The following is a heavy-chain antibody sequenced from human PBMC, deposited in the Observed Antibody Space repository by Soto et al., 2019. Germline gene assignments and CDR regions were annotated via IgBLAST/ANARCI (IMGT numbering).Heavy chain of an antibody. CDR2: INPSGGST. Sequence: ASVKVSCKASGYTFTSYYMHWVRQAPGQGLEWMGIINPSGGSTSYAQKFQGRVTMTRDTSTSTVYMELSSLRSEDTAVYYCAVDVGFNVYGPGSYRYYYYGMDVWGQGTTVTVSS. J-gene: IGHJ6*02. D-gene: IGHD3-10*01. CDR3: AVDVGFNVYGPGSYRYYYYGMDV. V-gene: IGHV1-46*01. CDR1: GYTFTSYY.